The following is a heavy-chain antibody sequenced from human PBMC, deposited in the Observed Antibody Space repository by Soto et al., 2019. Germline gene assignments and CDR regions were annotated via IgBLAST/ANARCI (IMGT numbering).Heavy chain of an antibody. Sequence: EVQLVESGGGLVQPGGSLRLSCAASGFTFSSYWMSWVRQAPGKGLEWVANIKQDGSEKYYVDSVKGRCTISRDNAKNSLYLQMNSLRAEDTAVYYCARDEFYYYYGMDVGGQGTTVTVSS. CDR3: ARDEFYYYYGMDV. J-gene: IGHJ6*02. V-gene: IGHV3-7*03. CDR2: IKQDGSEK. CDR1: GFTFSSYW.